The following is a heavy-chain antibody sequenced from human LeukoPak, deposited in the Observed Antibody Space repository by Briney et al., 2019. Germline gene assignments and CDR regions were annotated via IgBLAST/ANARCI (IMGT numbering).Heavy chain of an antibody. CDR2: IYHSGST. J-gene: IGHJ4*02. V-gene: IGHV4-38-2*02. D-gene: IGHD3-3*01. CDR3: ARRTTIFGVVTKYYFDY. CDR1: GYSISSGYY. Sequence: PSETLSLTCTVSGYSISSGYYWGWIRQPPGKWLEWIGSIYHSGSTYYNPSLKSRVTISVDTSKNQFSLKLSSVTAADTAVYYCARRTTIFGVVTKYYFDYWGQGTLVTVSS.